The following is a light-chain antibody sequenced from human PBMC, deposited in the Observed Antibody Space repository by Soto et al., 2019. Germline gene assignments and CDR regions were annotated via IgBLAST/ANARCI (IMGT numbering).Light chain of an antibody. CDR3: TSYISSSAFFV. CDR1: SSDFGDDKY. V-gene: IGLV2-14*01. J-gene: IGLJ1*01. Sequence: QSVLSQPASVSGSPGQSITMSCTGSSSDFGDDKYVSWYQQQPGKGPNLLIYGVTNRPSGVSNRFSGSKSGNTASLTISGLQVEDEATYYCTSYISSSAFFVFGTGTKVTVL. CDR2: GVT.